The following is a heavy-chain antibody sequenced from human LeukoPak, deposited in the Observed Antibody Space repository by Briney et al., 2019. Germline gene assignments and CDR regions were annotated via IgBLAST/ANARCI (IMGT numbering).Heavy chain of an antibody. J-gene: IGHJ5*02. CDR3: ARVSSSSWGNWFDP. CDR2: ISAYNGNT. V-gene: IGHV1-18*01. CDR1: GYTFTSYG. Sequence: ASVKVSCKASGYTFTSYGISWVRQAPGQGLEWMGWISAYNGNTNYAQKLQGRVTMTTDTSTSTAYMGLRSLRSDDTAAYYCARVSSSSWGNWFDPWGQGTLVTVSS. D-gene: IGHD6-13*01.